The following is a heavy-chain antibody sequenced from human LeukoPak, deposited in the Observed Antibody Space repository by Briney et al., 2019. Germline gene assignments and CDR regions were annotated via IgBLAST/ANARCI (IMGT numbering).Heavy chain of an antibody. Sequence: PSETLSLTCTVSGGSISSYHWGWIRQPPGKGLEWIGSIYYSGSTYYNPSLKSRVTISVDTSKNQFSLKLSSVTAADTAVYYCARLPLKSAYGSTRKDYWGQGTLVTVSS. D-gene: IGHD3-10*01. V-gene: IGHV4-39*01. J-gene: IGHJ4*02. CDR2: IYYSGST. CDR3: ARLPLKSAYGSTRKDY. CDR1: GGSISSYH.